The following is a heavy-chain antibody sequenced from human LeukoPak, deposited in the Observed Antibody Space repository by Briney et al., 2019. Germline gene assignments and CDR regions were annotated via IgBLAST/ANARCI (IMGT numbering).Heavy chain of an antibody. CDR2: IYYSGST. D-gene: IGHD3-16*01. J-gene: IGHJ6*02. CDR3: ARDAGVMRYYYGMDV. Sequence: SETLSLTCTVSGGSISSGDYYWSWIRQPPGQGLEWIGYIYYSGSTYYNPSLKSRVTISVDTSKNQFSLKLSSVTAADTAVYYCARDAGVMRYYYGMDVWGQGTTVTVSS. V-gene: IGHV4-30-4*01. CDR1: GGSISSGDYY.